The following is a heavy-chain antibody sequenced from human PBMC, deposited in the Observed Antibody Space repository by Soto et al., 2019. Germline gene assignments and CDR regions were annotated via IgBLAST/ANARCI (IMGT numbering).Heavy chain of an antibody. CDR1: GFTFSSYA. V-gene: IGHV3-23*01. J-gene: IGHJ6*02. CDR3: ARTVFPGDGPPNYALYYYYGMDV. Sequence: EVQLLESGGGLVQPGGSLRLSCAASGFTFSSYAMSWVRQAPGKGLEWVSAISGSGGSTYYADSVKGRFTISRDNSKNTLYLQMNSLRAEDTAVYYCARTVFPGDGPPNYALYYYYGMDVWGQGTTVTVSS. D-gene: IGHD4-4*01. CDR2: ISGSGGST.